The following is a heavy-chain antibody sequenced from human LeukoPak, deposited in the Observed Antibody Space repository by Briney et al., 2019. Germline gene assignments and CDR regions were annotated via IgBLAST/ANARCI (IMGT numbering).Heavy chain of an antibody. V-gene: IGHV3-23*01. CDR3: AMEGNYYDSSGYYTRYFDY. J-gene: IGHJ4*02. D-gene: IGHD3-22*01. Sequence: GGSLRLSCAASGFTFRNYAMSWVRQSPGKGLEWVSGISGSGGSTYYADSVKGRFTISRDNSKNTLYLQMNSLRAEDTAVYYCAMEGNYYDSSGYYTRYFDYWGQGTLVTVSS. CDR1: GFTFRNYA. CDR2: ISGSGGST.